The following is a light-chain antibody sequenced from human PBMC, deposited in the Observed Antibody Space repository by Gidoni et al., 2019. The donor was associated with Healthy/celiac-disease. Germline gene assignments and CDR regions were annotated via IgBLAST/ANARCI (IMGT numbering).Light chain of an antibody. Sequence: EIVMPQSPATLSVSPGERATLSCRASQSVSSNLAWYQQKPGQAPRLLIYGASTRATGIPARFSGSGSGTEFTLTISSLQSEDFAVYYCQQYNNWPPVWTFGQGTKVEIK. CDR2: GAS. J-gene: IGKJ1*01. CDR3: QQYNNWPPVWT. V-gene: IGKV3-15*01. CDR1: QSVSSN.